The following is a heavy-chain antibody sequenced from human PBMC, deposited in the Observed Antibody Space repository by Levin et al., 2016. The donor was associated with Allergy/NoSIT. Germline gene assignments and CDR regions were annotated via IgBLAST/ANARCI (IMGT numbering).Heavy chain of an antibody. CDR1: GYTFTAYY. CDR2: ISPGSGGT. J-gene: IGHJ4*02. Sequence: ASVKVSCKASGYTFTAYYMHWVRQAPGQGLEWMGWISPGSGGTHYAQKFQGRVTMTRDTSISTAYMDLSRLRSDDTAVYYCTRDRSARSGYLDRVDYWGQGTLVTVSS. V-gene: IGHV1-2*02. D-gene: IGHD3-22*01. CDR3: TRDRSARSGYLDRVDY.